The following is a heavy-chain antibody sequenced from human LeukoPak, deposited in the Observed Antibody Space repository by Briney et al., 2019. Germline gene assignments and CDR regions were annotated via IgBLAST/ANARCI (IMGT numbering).Heavy chain of an antibody. CDR1: GFTFSSYN. CDR3: ATFPRTPRGHFDY. Sequence: KPGGSLRLSWAASGFTFSSYNMNWVRQAPGKGLEWVSSISSSSSYIYYPDSVKGRFTISRDNPKHSLYLQMISLRPEHTAVYYCATFPRTPRGHFDYWGQGTLVTVSS. CDR2: ISSSSSYI. D-gene: IGHD1-1*01. J-gene: IGHJ4*02. V-gene: IGHV3-21*01.